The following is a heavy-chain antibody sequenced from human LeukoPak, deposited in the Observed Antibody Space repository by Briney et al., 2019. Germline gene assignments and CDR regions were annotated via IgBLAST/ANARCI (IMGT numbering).Heavy chain of an antibody. CDR1: GFTFGSYE. V-gene: IGHV3-48*03. Sequence: GGSLRLSCEASGFTFGSYEMTWVRQAPGKGLEWLSYISTSGSIIVYADSVRGRFTVSRDNAKNSLYLQMNSLRVDDTAIYYCARDGSPLYYYDSSGYYHYYYYYMDVWGKGTTVTVSS. J-gene: IGHJ6*03. CDR3: ARDGSPLYYYDSSGYYHYYYYYMDV. CDR2: ISTSGSII. D-gene: IGHD3-22*01.